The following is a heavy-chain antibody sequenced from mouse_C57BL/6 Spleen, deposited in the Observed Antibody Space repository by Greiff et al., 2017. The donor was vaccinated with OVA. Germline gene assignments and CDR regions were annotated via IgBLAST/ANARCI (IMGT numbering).Heavy chain of an antibody. CDR1: GYAFTNYL. CDR3: ARGTTVVGFDY. CDR2: INPGSGGT. Sequence: VKLQESGAELVRPGTSVKVSCKASGYAFTNYLIEWVKQRPGQGLEWIGVINPGSGGTNYNEKFKGKATLTADKSSSTAYMQLSSLTSEDSAVYFCARGTTVVGFDYWGQGTTLTVSS. J-gene: IGHJ2*01. D-gene: IGHD1-1*01. V-gene: IGHV1-54*01.